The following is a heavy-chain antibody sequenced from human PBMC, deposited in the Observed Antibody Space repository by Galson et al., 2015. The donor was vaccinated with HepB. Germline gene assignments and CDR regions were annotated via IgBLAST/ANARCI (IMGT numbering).Heavy chain of an antibody. J-gene: IGHJ5*02. Sequence: SVKVSCKASGGTFSSYAISWVRQAPGQGLEWMGGIIPIFGTANYAQKFQGRVTITADKSTSTAYMELSSLRSEDTAVYYCARAGQSGYYTMDWFDPWGQGTLVTVSS. CDR3: ARAGQSGYYTMDWFDP. V-gene: IGHV1-69*06. D-gene: IGHD3-3*01. CDR1: GGTFSSYA. CDR2: IIPIFGTA.